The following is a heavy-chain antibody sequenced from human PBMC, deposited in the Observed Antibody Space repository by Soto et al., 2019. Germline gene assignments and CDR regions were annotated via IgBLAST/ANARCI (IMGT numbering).Heavy chain of an antibody. D-gene: IGHD3-10*01. CDR3: AREVYGSGSDYYYYYYMDV. V-gene: IGHV3-33*01. Sequence: GGSLRLSCAASGFTFSSYGMHWVRQAPGKGLEWVAVIWYDGSNKYYADSVKGRFTISRDNSKNTLYLQMNSLRAEDTAVYYCAREVYGSGSDYYYYYYMDVWGKGTTVTVSS. J-gene: IGHJ6*03. CDR1: GFTFSSYG. CDR2: IWYDGSNK.